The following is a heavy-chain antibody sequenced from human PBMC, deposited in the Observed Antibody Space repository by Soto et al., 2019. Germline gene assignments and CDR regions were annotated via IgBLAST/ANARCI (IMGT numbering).Heavy chain of an antibody. V-gene: IGHV5-51*01. J-gene: IGHJ3*01. Sequence: PGESLKISCKGSGYSFTSYWIGWVRQMPGKGLEWMGIIYPGDSDTRYSPSFQGQVTISADKSISTAYLQWSSLKASDTAMFYCARPSRPLGYGCSTRCPDYAFDVWGEGTMVT. CDR3: ARPSRPLGYGCSTRCPDYAFDV. D-gene: IGHD2-2*01. CDR1: GYSFTSYW. CDR2: IYPGDSDT.